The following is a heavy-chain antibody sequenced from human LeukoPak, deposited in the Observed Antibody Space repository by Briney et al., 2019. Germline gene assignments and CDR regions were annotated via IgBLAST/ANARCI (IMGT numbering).Heavy chain of an antibody. J-gene: IGHJ6*02. CDR3: ARGISRYYGMDV. V-gene: IGHV3-53*01. Sequence: GGSLRLSCAASGFTVSSNYMSWVRQAPGKGLEWVSVIYSGGSTYYADSVKGRFTISRDNSKNALYLQMNSLRAEDTAVYYCARGISRYYGMDVWGQGTTVTVSS. CDR2: IYSGGST. CDR1: GFTVSSNY.